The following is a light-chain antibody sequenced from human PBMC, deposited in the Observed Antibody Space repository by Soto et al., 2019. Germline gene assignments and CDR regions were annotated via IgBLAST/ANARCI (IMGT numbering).Light chain of an antibody. CDR3: SSYSSSSTRV. J-gene: IGLJ3*02. CDR1: SSDVGGYNY. CDR2: GVS. Sequence: QSALTQPASVSGSPGQSITISCTGTSSDVGGYNYVSWHQQHPGKVPKLMIYGVSNRPSGVSNRFSGSKSGNTASLTISGLQAEDEADYYCSSYSSSSTRVFGGGTKLTVL. V-gene: IGLV2-14*01.